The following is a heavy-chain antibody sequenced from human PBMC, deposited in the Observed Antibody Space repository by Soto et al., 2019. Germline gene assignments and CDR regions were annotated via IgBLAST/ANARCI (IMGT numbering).Heavy chain of an antibody. D-gene: IGHD3-22*01. J-gene: IGHJ4*02. V-gene: IGHV1-2*02. CDR3: MRGASARDSSGYPYYFDT. CDR2: INCRSGGT. Sequence: GASVKVSCKTSGYVFTGYYLHWVRQAPGQGLEWMGWINCRSGGTTYTQKFQGRVTLTMDTSTSTAYMELSSLISDDTALYYCMRGASARDSSGYPYYFDTWGQGTLATVSS. CDR1: GYVFTGYY.